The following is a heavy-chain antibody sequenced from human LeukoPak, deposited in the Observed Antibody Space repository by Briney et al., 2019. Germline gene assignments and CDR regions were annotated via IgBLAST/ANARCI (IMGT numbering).Heavy chain of an antibody. D-gene: IGHD3-3*01. CDR2: ISSGSNDI. V-gene: IGHV3-21*01. CDR1: GFTFSSYS. Sequence: GGSLRLSCAGSGFTFSSYSMNWVRQAPGKGLEWVSFISSGSNDIYYADSVKGRFTISRDNAKNSLYLEMNSLRAEDTAVYYCARERDDYYFDYWGQGTLVTVSS. J-gene: IGHJ4*02. CDR3: ARERDDYYFDY.